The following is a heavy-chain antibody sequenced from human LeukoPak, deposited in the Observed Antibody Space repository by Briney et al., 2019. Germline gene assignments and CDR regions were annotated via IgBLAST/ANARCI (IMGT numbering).Heavy chain of an antibody. D-gene: IGHD3-16*01. J-gene: IGHJ6*03. CDR1: GFTFSSHN. V-gene: IGHV3-48*01. CDR2: ITTGSSTI. CDR3: ARDRGAVGGLLSYHFYYMDV. Sequence: GGSLRLSCAASGFTFSSHNMNWVRQAPGRGLEWISYITTGSSTIKYADSVKGRFTISKDNTKSSLYLQMNSLRAEDTAVYYCARDRGAVGGLLSYHFYYMDVWGKGTPVTVS.